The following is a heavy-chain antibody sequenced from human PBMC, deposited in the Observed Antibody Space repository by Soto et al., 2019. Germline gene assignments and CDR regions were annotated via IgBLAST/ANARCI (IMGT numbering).Heavy chain of an antibody. D-gene: IGHD3-10*01. Sequence: ASVKVSCKASGYTFTGYYIHWVRQAPGQGLEWMGWINPNSGGTNYAQKFQGWVTMTRDTSISTAYMELSRLRSDDTAVYYCARVNYYGSGSYYNNAFDIWGQGTMVTVSS. CDR3: ARVNYYGSGSYYNNAFDI. CDR1: GYTFTGYY. J-gene: IGHJ3*02. CDR2: INPNSGGT. V-gene: IGHV1-2*04.